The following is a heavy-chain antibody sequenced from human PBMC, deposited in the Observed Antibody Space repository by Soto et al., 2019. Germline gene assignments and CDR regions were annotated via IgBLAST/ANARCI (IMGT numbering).Heavy chain of an antibody. V-gene: IGHV4-59*01. CDR2: IYYSGST. D-gene: IGHD4-17*01. Sequence: QVQLQESGPGLVKPSETLSLTCTVSGGSISSYYWSWIRQPPGKGLEWIGYIYYSGSTNYNPSLKSRVTISVDTSKNQFSLKLSSVTAADTAVYYCAREGGDYLADYYYMDVWGKGTTVTVSS. CDR1: GGSISSYY. CDR3: AREGGDYLADYYYMDV. J-gene: IGHJ6*03.